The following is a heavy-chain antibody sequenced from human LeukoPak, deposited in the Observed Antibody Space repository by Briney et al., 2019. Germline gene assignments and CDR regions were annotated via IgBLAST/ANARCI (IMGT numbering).Heavy chain of an antibody. CDR2: IYYSGST. CDR1: GGSISGYY. J-gene: IGHJ4*02. D-gene: IGHD1-26*01. V-gene: IGHV4-59*01. CDR3: ARGWYNGSYRFDY. Sequence: PSETLSLTCTVSGGSISGYYWSWIRQPPGKGLEWIAYIYYSGSTNYNPSLKSRVTISVDTSKNQFSLKLSPVTAADTAVYYCARGWYNGSYRFDYWGQGTLVTVSS.